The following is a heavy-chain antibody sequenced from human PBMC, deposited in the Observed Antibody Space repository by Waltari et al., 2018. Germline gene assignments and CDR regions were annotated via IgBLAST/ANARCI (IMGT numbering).Heavy chain of an antibody. J-gene: IGHJ3*02. Sequence: QLQLRESGPGLLKPSETLSLTCSVSGDSIGSGYYYWGWIRQAPGKGLEWIGSIYFAGSTYYIPSLKSRLTISVDTSKNQFFLRLSAVTAADTAVYYCAREVGGSSWSTTPRGDAFDIWGQGTMVTVSS. CDR2: IYFAGST. V-gene: IGHV4-39*07. D-gene: IGHD6-13*01. CDR1: GDSIGSGYYY. CDR3: AREVGGSSWSTTPRGDAFDI.